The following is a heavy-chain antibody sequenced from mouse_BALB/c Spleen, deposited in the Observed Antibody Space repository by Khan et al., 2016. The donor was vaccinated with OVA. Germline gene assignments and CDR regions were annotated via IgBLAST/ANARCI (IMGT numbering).Heavy chain of an antibody. V-gene: IGHV1S136*01. CDR1: GYTFTNYI. Sequence: VQLQQSGPELVKPGASVKMSCKASGYTFTNYIIHWVKQKPGQGLEWIGYINPYNDGTKYNEKCKGKATLTSDQSSSPAYMEFSGLTSEDSAVYYGARAYGSSFWFVYWGQGTLVTVSA. CDR2: INPYNDGT. J-gene: IGHJ3*01. CDR3: ARAYGSSFWFVY. D-gene: IGHD1-1*01.